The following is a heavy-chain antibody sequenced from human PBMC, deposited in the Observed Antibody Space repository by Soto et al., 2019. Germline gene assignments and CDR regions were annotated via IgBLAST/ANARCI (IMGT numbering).Heavy chain of an antibody. CDR2: INAGNGNT. CDR3: ARFMVRGVGWFDP. V-gene: IGHV1-3*01. J-gene: IGHJ5*02. Sequence: QVQLVQSGAGVKKPGASVKVSCKASGYTFTSYAMHWVRQAPGQRLEWMGWINAGNGNTKYSQKFQGRVTITRDTSASTAYMELSSLRSEDTAVYYCARFMVRGVGWFDPWGQGTLVTVSS. CDR1: GYTFTSYA. D-gene: IGHD3-10*01.